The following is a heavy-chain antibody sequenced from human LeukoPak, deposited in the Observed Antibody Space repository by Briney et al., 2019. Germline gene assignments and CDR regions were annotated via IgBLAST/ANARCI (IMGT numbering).Heavy chain of an antibody. Sequence: GESLRISCKGSGYTFSSYWIGWVRQMPGKGLEWMGIIYPGDSDTRYSPPLQGQVTISVDTSISTAYLQWSSLKASDTAIYYCARQNDFRLDYWGQGTLVTVSS. D-gene: IGHD3-3*01. CDR1: GYTFSSYW. CDR3: ARQNDFRLDY. V-gene: IGHV5-51*01. CDR2: IYPGDSDT. J-gene: IGHJ4*01.